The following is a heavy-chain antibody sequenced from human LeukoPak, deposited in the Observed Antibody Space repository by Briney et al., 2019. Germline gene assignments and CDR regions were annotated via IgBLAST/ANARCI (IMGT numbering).Heavy chain of an antibody. Sequence: PGGSLRLSCAASGFTVSSNYMSWVRQAPGKGLEWASVIYSGGSTYYADSVKGRFTISRDNSKNTLYLQMNSLRAEDTAVYYCARLLGGDYFDYWGQGTLVTVSS. CDR2: IYSGGST. J-gene: IGHJ4*02. CDR1: GFTVSSNY. V-gene: IGHV3-53*01. CDR3: ARLLGGDYFDY. D-gene: IGHD3-3*01.